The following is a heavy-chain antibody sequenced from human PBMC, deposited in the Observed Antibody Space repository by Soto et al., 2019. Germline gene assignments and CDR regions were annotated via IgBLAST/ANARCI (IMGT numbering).Heavy chain of an antibody. D-gene: IGHD3-22*01. V-gene: IGHV4-34*01. CDR2: INHSGDT. J-gene: IGHJ4*01. CDR3: EREHYYDSSGYDY. CDR1: GGSFSGYY. Sequence: SETLSRTCAVYGGSFSGYYRSWIRQPTGKGPEWIGEINHSGDTNYKPSLKSRVTISVDTSKKQFSLKLTSVTAADTAVYYCEREHYYDSSGYDYWGHGTMVTVSS.